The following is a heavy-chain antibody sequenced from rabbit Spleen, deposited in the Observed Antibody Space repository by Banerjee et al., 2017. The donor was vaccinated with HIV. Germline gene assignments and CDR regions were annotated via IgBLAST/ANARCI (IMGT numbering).Heavy chain of an antibody. CDR2: INAATGKP. CDR1: GFDFTSDYM. J-gene: IGHJ4*01. V-gene: IGHV1S45*01. D-gene: IGHD4-2*01. CDR3: ARDAAGREDFNL. Sequence: QEQLVESRGGLVQPGESLTLSCKASGFDFTSDYMTWVRQAPGKGLEWIACINAATGKPVYATWAKGRFTISRTSSTTVTLQMTSLTAADTATYFCARDAAGREDFNLWGPGTLVTVS.